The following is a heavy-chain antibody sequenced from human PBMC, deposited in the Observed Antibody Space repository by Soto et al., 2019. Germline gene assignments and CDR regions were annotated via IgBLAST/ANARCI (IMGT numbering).Heavy chain of an antibody. Sequence: SETRSLSWSGSGGSISSSNWWGWWRQPPGKGLEWIGEIYHSGSTNYNPSLKSRVTISVDTSKNQFSLKLSSVTAAETAVYYCAREPLTWGQGTLVTVS. CDR1: GGSISSSNW. V-gene: IGHV4-4*02. J-gene: IGHJ4*02. CDR2: IYHSGST. CDR3: AREPLT.